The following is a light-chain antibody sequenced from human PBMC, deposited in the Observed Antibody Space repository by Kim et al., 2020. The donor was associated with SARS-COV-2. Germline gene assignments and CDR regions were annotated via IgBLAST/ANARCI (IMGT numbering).Light chain of an antibody. CDR3: QQDYNLPHT. CDR1: QSVSSSY. Sequence: PGERVTLSCRASQSVSSSYLTWYQQKPGQAPRLLIYGASTRATGIPARFSGSGSGTDFTLNISSLQPEDFAVYYCQQDYNLPHTFGQGTKVDI. CDR2: GAS. V-gene: IGKV3D-7*01. J-gene: IGKJ1*01.